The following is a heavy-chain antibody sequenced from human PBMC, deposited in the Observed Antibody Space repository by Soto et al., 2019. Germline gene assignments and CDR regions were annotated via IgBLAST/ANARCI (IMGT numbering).Heavy chain of an antibody. CDR3: ASFGGKISGFDY. CDR2: IYYSGST. J-gene: IGHJ4*02. V-gene: IGHV4-59*01. D-gene: IGHD3-3*01. CDR1: GGSISSYY. Sequence: SETLSLTCTVSGGSISSYYWSWIRQPPGKGLEWIGYIYYSGSTNYNPSLKSRVTISVDTSKNQFSLKLSSVTAADTAVYYCASFGGKISGFDYWGQGTLVTVSS.